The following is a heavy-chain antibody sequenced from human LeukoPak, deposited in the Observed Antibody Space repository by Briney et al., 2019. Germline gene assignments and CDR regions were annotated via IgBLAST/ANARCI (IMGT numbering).Heavy chain of an antibody. CDR2: ISSRSSTI. Sequence: GGSLRLSCAASGFTFSSYSMNWVRQAPGKGLEWVSYISSRSSTIYCADSVKGRFTISRDNAKNSLYLQMNSLRAEDTAVYYCAREPSAGTFDYWGQGTLVTVSS. V-gene: IGHV3-48*01. CDR3: AREPSAGTFDY. CDR1: GFTFSSYS. J-gene: IGHJ4*02. D-gene: IGHD6-13*01.